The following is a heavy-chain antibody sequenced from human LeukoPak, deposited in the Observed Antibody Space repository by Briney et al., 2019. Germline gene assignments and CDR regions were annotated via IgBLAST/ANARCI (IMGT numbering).Heavy chain of an antibody. CDR1: GFTFSSYG. CDR3: AKALEYGGDGY. D-gene: IGHD4-23*01. J-gene: IGHJ4*02. V-gene: IGHV3-23*01. CDR2: ISGSGGTT. Sequence: QPGRSLRLSCAASGFTFSSYGMHWVRQAPGKGLEWVSTISGSGGTTYYADSVKGRFTTSRDNSKHTVYLQTNSLRAEDTALYYCAKALEYGGDGYWGQGTLVTVSS.